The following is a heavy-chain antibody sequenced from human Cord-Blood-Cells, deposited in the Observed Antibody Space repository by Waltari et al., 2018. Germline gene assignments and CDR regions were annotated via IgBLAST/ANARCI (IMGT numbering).Heavy chain of an antibody. D-gene: IGHD6-13*01. V-gene: IGHV1-69*01. CDR2: IIPIFGTA. CDR3: AQGPSSSWYYFDY. Sequence: QVQLVQSGAEVKKPGSSVKVSCNASGGTFRNYAISWVRPAPGQGLEWMGGIIPIFGTANYAQKFQGRVTITADESASTAYMELSSLRSEDTAVYYCAQGPSSSWYYFDYWGQGTLVTVSS. CDR1: GGTFRNYA. J-gene: IGHJ4*02.